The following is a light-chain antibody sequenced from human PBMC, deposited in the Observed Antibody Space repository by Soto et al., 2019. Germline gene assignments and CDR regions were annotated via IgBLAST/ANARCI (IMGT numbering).Light chain of an antibody. V-gene: IGLV4-69*01. J-gene: IGLJ2*01. CDR3: QTWGTGMV. CDR2: ITSDGSH. Sequence: QSVLTQSPSASASLGASVKLTCTLSSGHSTYVIAWHQQQPEKGPRYLMTITSDGSHNKGDGIPDRFSGSSSGAERYLTISSLQSDDEADYYCQTWGTGMVFGGGTKLTVL. CDR1: SGHSTYV.